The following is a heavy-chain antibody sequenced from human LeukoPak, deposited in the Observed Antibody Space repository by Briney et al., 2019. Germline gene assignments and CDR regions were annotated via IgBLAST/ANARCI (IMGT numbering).Heavy chain of an antibody. Sequence: SVKVSCKASGGTFGSYTISWVRQAPGQGLEWMGRIIPILGIANYAQKFQGRVTITADKSTSTAYMELSSLRSEDTAVYYCARNVGATTGEYFQHWGQGTLDTVSS. D-gene: IGHD1-26*01. V-gene: IGHV1-69*02. CDR3: ARNVGATTGEYFQH. CDR1: GGTFGSYT. CDR2: IIPILGIA. J-gene: IGHJ1*01.